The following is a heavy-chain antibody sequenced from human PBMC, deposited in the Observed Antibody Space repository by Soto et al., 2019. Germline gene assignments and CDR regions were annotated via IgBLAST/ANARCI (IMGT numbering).Heavy chain of an antibody. CDR3: ARAPAAGITGCGMDV. D-gene: IGHD6-13*01. CDR1: GYTFTSYA. J-gene: IGHJ6*02. Sequence: GASVKVSCKASGYTFTSYAMHWVRQAPGQRLEWMGWINAGNGNTKYSQKFQGRVTITRDTSASTAYMELSSLRSEDTAVYYCARAPAAGITGCGMDVWGQATTLTVS. CDR2: INAGNGNT. V-gene: IGHV1-3*01.